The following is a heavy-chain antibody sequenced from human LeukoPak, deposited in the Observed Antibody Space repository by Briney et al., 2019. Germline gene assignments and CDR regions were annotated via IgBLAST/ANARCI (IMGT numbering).Heavy chain of an antibody. CDR2: ISGSGGST. D-gene: IGHD4-17*01. Sequence: PGGSLRLSCAASGFTFSSYAMSWVRQAPGKGLEWVSAISGSGGSTYYADSVKGRFTISRDNAKNSLYLQMNSLRVEDAAVYYCARGPYGSYDSYYGVDVWGQGTTVTV. CDR3: ARGPYGSYDSYYGVDV. CDR1: GFTFSSYA. J-gene: IGHJ6*02. V-gene: IGHV3-23*01.